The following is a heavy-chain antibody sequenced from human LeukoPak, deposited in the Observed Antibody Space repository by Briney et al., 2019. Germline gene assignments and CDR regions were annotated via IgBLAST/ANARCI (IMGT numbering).Heavy chain of an antibody. CDR2: IYYSGTT. CDR1: GGSIGSRY. V-gene: IGHV4-59*11. J-gene: IGHJ3*02. D-gene: IGHD3-22*01. CDR3: ARDYYDSRGEAFDI. Sequence: PSETLSLTCTVSGGSIGSRYWSWIRQPPGEGLEWIGYIYYSGTTSYNPSLKSRVTISVDTSKNQFSLKLSSVTAADTAVYYCARDYYDSRGEAFDIWGLGTMVTVSS.